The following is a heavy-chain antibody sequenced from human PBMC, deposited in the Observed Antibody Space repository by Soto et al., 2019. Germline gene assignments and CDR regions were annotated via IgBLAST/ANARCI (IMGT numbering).Heavy chain of an antibody. CDR2: ISLSGYVT. D-gene: IGHD3-16*01. V-gene: IGHV3-11*01. Sequence: QVHLVESGGDLVKPGGSLRLSCVGSGFIFGDYAMGWIRQAPGKGLEWISYISLSGYVTYDADSVKGRFTFSRDNAKKSLYVDRPGLTAGDTAFYFCFRWGNAFDSGGQGTRVTVSS. J-gene: IGHJ4*02. CDR3: FRWGNAFDS. CDR1: GFIFGDYA.